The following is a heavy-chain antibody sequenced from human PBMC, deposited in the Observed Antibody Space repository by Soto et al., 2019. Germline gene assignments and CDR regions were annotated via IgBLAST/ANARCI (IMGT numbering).Heavy chain of an antibody. CDR1: GYTFTGYG. V-gene: IGHV1-18*01. Sequence: GASVKVACTASGYTFTGYGMSWVRQAPGQGLEWMGWISAYNGNTNYAQKLQGRVTMTTDTSTSTAYMELRSLRSDDTAVYYCARFFMFYDRSGFNNWFDPWGQGTLDTVSS. CDR2: ISAYNGNT. CDR3: ARFFMFYDRSGFNNWFDP. D-gene: IGHD3-22*01. J-gene: IGHJ5*02.